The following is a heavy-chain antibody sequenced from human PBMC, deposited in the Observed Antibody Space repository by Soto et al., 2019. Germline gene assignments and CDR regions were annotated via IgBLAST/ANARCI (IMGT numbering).Heavy chain of an antibody. V-gene: IGHV1-69*06. Sequence: QVQLVQSGAEVKKPGSSVKVSCKASGGTFSSYAISWVRQAPGQGLEWMGGIIPIFGTANYAQKFQGRVTITADKSTSTAYMELSSLRSEDTAVYYCARAVAVAGTGLNYYYGMDVWGHGTTVTVSS. D-gene: IGHD6-19*01. CDR1: GGTFSSYA. J-gene: IGHJ6*02. CDR2: IIPIFGTA. CDR3: ARAVAVAGTGLNYYYGMDV.